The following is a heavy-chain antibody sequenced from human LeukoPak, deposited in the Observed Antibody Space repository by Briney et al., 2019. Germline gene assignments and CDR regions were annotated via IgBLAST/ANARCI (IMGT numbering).Heavy chain of an antibody. Sequence: ASVKVPCKASGYTFAKFYIHWVRQAPGQGLEWMGIINPSGGTTSYAQKFQGRVSMTRDTSTSTVYMELSSLRSEDTAVYCCARDNRGERTPGWGYGGFDIWGQGTMVSVSS. J-gene: IGHJ3*02. D-gene: IGHD3-16*01. CDR2: INPSGGTT. CDR3: ARDNRGERTPGWGYGGFDI. CDR1: GYTFAKFY. V-gene: IGHV1-46*01.